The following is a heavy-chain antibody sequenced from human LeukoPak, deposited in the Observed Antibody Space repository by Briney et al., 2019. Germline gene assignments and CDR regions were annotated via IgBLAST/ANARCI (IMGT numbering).Heavy chain of an antibody. D-gene: IGHD3-22*01. Sequence: GGSLRLSCAASGFTFSNYAITWVRQAPGKGLEWVSTISSSGANTYYADSVRGRFTISRDNSKNTLYLQMNSLRAEDTAVYYCAKDGHYDSSCLTLQYWGQGTLVTVSS. CDR2: ISSSGANT. V-gene: IGHV3-23*01. CDR1: GFTFSNYA. J-gene: IGHJ1*01. CDR3: AKDGHYDSSCLTLQY.